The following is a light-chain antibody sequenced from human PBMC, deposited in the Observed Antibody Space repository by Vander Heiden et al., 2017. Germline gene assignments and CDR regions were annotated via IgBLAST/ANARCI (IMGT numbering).Light chain of an antibody. CDR3: CSYEGSGTLV. V-gene: IGLV2-23*02. CDR2: EVS. J-gene: IGLJ3*02. CDR1: RSDHGPYDL. Sequence: QSALTQPSAVSASPDRSIPIHCPATRSDHGPYDLVPSSQQHRGQAPKLMFYEVSKRPSGVSNRSAGSKTGNTASLTITGVQADDEADDYCCSYEGSGTLVFGGGTKLTVL.